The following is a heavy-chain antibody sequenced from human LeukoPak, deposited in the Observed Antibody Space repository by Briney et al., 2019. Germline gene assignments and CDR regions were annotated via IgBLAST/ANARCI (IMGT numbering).Heavy chain of an antibody. CDR2: ISGSGGST. CDR3: AALRYSSSRSPVDY. D-gene: IGHD6-13*01. CDR1: GFTFSNYA. V-gene: IGHV3-23*01. J-gene: IGHJ4*02. Sequence: GGSLRLSCAASGFTFSNYAMSWVRQAPGKGLEWVSAISGSGGSTYYADSVKGRFTISRDNSKNTLYLQMNSLRAEDTAVYYCAALRYSSSRSPVDYWGQGTLVTVSS.